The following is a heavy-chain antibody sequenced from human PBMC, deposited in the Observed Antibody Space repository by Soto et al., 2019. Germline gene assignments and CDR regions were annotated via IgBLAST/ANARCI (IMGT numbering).Heavy chain of an antibody. V-gene: IGHV3-23*01. Sequence: EVQLLESGGGLVQPGGSLRLLCAASGFTFSSYAMSWFRQAPGKGLEWGSDISGSGGSTYYADSVKGRFTISRDNSKSTLYLQMNSLRAEDTAIYFCAKGRGTITRDFGMDVWGQGTTVTVSS. CDR3: AKGRGTITRDFGMDV. D-gene: IGHD1-7*01. J-gene: IGHJ6*02. CDR1: GFTFSSYA. CDR2: ISGSGGST.